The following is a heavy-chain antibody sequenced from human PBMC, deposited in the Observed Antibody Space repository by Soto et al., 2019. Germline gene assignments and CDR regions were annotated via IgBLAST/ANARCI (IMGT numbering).Heavy chain of an antibody. V-gene: IGHV1-18*01. CDR2: ISAYNGNT. CDR3: ATGSTSSLLYYYRYGMDA. Sequence: ASVKVSCKASGYTFTSYGISWGRQAPGQGLEWMGWISAYNGNTNYAQKNQGRVTMTTDTSTSTAYMEQRTPRSDDPAVYYQATGSTSSLLYYYRYGMDACGQATTVPVSS. CDR1: GYTFTSYG. D-gene: IGHD2-2*01. J-gene: IGHJ6*01.